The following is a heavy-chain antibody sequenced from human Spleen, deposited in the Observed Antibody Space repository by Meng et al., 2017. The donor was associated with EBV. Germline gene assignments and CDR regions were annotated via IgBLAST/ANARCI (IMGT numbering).Heavy chain of an antibody. CDR1: GYTFTNNG. J-gene: IGHJ4*02. Sequence: QVQLLQFGPETKKPXASVTVSCKASGYTFTNNGITWVRQAPGQGLEWMAWISGYNANTHYARKFQGGVTVSIDTSTSTAYLELRNLRNDDTAVYYCARAHGDYEFDHWGPGTLVTVSS. D-gene: IGHD4-17*01. V-gene: IGHV1-18*01. CDR2: ISGYNANT. CDR3: ARAHGDYEFDH.